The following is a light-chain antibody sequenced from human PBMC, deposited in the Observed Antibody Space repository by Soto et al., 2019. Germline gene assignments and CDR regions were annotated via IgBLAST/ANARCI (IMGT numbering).Light chain of an antibody. CDR2: AAS. CDR3: QQYGSSPEWT. V-gene: IGKV3-20*01. J-gene: IGKJ1*01. Sequence: EIVLTQSPGTLSLSLGERATLSCRASQSVSSSYLAWYRQKPGQAPRLLIYAASSRATGIPDRFSGSGSGTDFTLTISRLEPEDFAVYYCQQYGSSPEWTFGQGTKVDIK. CDR1: QSVSSSY.